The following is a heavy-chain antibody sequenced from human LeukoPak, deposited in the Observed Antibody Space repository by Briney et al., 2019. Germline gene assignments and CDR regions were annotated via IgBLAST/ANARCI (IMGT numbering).Heavy chain of an antibody. Sequence: PSGTLSLTCAVSGGSISSSNWWSWVRQPPGKGLEWIGEIYHSGSTYYNPSLKSRVTISVDTSKNQFSLKLSSVTAADTAVYYCARGQGWYYAAGDYWGQGTLVTVSS. CDR3: ARGQGWYYAAGDY. D-gene: IGHD2-2*01. CDR1: GGSISSSNW. CDR2: IYHSGST. J-gene: IGHJ4*02. V-gene: IGHV4-4*02.